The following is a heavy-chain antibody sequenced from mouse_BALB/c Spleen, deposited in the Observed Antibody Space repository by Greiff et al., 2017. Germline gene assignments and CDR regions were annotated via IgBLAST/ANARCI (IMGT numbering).Heavy chain of an antibody. D-gene: IGHD2-1*01. CDR2: ISSGGSYT. V-gene: IGHV5-9-3*01. Sequence: DVKLVESGGGLVKPGGSLKLSCAASGFTFSSYAMSWVRQTPEKRLEWVATISSGGSYTYYPDSVKGRFTISRDNAKNTLYLQMSSLRSEDTAMYYCARRGDGNYSYWYFDVWGAGTTVTVSS. CDR3: ARRGDGNYSYWYFDV. CDR1: GFTFSSYA. J-gene: IGHJ1*01.